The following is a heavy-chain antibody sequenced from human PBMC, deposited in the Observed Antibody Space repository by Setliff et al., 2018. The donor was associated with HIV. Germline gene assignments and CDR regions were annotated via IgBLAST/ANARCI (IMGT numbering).Heavy chain of an antibody. J-gene: IGHJ5*02. V-gene: IGHV4-38-2*02. CDR3: ARGFLRSRRRWFDP. CDR1: GGSISSGYY. Sequence: SETLSLTCTVSGGSISSGYYWGWIRQPPGKGLEWIGSIYHNGITYYNPSLKSRVTISVDTSKNQFSLKLSSVTAADTAVYYCARGFLRSRRRWFDPWGQGTLVTVSS. D-gene: IGHD4-17*01. CDR2: IYHNGIT.